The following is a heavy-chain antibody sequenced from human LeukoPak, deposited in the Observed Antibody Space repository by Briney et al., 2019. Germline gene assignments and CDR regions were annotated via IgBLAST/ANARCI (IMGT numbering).Heavy chain of an antibody. CDR3: ARGRYSEWSGPVDP. J-gene: IGHJ5*02. CDR2: MNPNSGNT. CDR1: GYTFASYD. D-gene: IGHD3-10*02. Sequence: ASVKVSCKASGYTFASYDINWVRQATGQGLEWMGWMNPNSGNTGYAQKFQGRVTMTRNTSISTAYMELSSLRSEDTAVYYCARGRYSEWSGPVDPWGQGTLVTVSS. V-gene: IGHV1-8*01.